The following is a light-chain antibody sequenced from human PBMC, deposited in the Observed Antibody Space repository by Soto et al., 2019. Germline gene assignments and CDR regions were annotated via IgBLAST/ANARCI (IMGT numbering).Light chain of an antibody. V-gene: IGLV2-14*03. J-gene: IGLJ1*01. CDR3: SSYRTYLTLEV. CDR2: DVS. Sequence: QSVLAQPDSVSGSPGESITISCTGTNTDIGGYNYVSWYQQHPGKAPKLVIYDVSSRPSGVSSRFSGSKSGYTASLTISGLQAEDDAQYYCSSYRTYLTLEVFGTGTKVTVL. CDR1: NTDIGGYNY.